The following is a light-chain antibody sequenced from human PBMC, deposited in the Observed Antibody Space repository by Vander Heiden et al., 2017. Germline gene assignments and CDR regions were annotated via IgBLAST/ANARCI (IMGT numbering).Light chain of an antibody. CDR1: SSDVGGYNF. J-gene: IGLJ1*01. CDR2: EVS. V-gene: IGLV2-14*01. Sequence: QSALTPPASVSGSPGRAITISCTGTSSDVGGYNFVSWYQQHPGKAPKLMIYEVSNRPSGVSNRFSGSKSGNTASLTITGLQAEDEADYYCSSYTSSSTYVFGTGTKVTVL. CDR3: SSYTSSSTYV.